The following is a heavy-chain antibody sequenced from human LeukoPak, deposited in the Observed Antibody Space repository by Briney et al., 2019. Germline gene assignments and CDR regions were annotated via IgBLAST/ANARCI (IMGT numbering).Heavy chain of an antibody. CDR3: ARALGSDFWSGYSPGYYFDY. Sequence: PSETLSLTCAVYGGSFSGYYWSWIRQPPGKGLEWIGEINHSGSTNYNPSLKSRVTISVDTSKNQFSLKLSSVTAADTAVYYCARALGSDFWSGYSPGYYFDYWGQGTLVTVSS. CDR1: GGSFSGYY. V-gene: IGHV4-34*01. J-gene: IGHJ4*02. CDR2: INHSGST. D-gene: IGHD3-3*01.